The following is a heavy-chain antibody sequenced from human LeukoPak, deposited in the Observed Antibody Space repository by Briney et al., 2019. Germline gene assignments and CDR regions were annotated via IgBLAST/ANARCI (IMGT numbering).Heavy chain of an antibody. J-gene: IGHJ4*02. CDR1: GFTFSNYA. CDR3: ARDSRPFGGVISIDY. D-gene: IGHD3-16*02. V-gene: IGHV3-23*01. CDR2: ISGSGGST. Sequence: GGSLRLSCAASGFTFSNYAMSWVRQAPGKGLEWVSGISGSGGSTFYADSVKGRFTISRDNSKNTLYLQMNSLRAEDTAVYYCARDSRPFGGVISIDYWGQGTLVTVSS.